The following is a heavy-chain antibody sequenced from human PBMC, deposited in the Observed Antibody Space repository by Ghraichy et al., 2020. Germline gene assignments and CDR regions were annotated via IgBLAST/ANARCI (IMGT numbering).Heavy chain of an antibody. D-gene: IGHD2-21*01. Sequence: SQTLSLTCSVSGGSVSSVNYFWSWIRQPPGKGLEWIGYMYYRGSTNYNPSLKSRVTISVDTSQNQFSLQLTSVTAADTAVYYCARLFCGGGSGNYYYSGMAVGGQATTVTVSS. CDR1: GGSVSSVNYF. J-gene: IGHJ6*02. CDR2: MYYRGST. V-gene: IGHV4-61*01. CDR3: ARLFCGGGSGNYYYSGMAV.